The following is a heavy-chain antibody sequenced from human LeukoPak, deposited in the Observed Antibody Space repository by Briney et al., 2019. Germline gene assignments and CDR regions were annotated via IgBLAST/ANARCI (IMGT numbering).Heavy chain of an antibody. Sequence: SETLSLTCTVSGGSISSYYWSWIRQPAGKGLEWIGRIYTSGSTDYNPSLKSRVTMSVDTSKNQCSLKLSSVTAADTAVYYCARIPAGWTVGATVPWGQGTLVTVSS. CDR1: GGSISSYY. V-gene: IGHV4-4*07. D-gene: IGHD1-26*01. CDR3: ARIPAGWTVGATVP. CDR2: IYTSGST. J-gene: IGHJ5*02.